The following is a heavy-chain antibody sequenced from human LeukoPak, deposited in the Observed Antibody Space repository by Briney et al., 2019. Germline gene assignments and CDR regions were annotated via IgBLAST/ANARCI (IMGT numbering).Heavy chain of an antibody. Sequence: GGSLRLSCVGSGFSFSSFAMTWVRQAPGKGLEWVSTIYGGGANTFYADSVKGRFTISRDNSENTVYMQMDSLRAEDTAVYYCAKGFLASCSGTRCYPFDHWGQGTPVTVSS. CDR3: AKGFLASCSGTRCYPFDH. J-gene: IGHJ4*02. D-gene: IGHD2-15*01. CDR1: GFSFSSFA. CDR2: IYGGGANT. V-gene: IGHV3-23*01.